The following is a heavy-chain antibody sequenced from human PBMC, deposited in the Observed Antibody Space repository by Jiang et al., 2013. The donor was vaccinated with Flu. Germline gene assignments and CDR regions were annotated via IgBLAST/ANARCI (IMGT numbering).Heavy chain of an antibody. J-gene: IGHJ4*02. V-gene: IGHV3-30*02. CDR3: AKSDAKHNRRMATAYFDY. D-gene: IGHD5-24*01. CDR1: GFTFSSYG. Sequence: VQLVESGGGVVQPGRSLRLSCAASGFTFSSYGMHWVRQAPGKGLEWVAFIRYDGSNKYYADSVKGRFTISRDNSKNTLYLQMNSLRAEDTAVYYCAKSDAKHNRRMATAYFDYWGQGTLVTVSS. CDR2: IRYDGSNK.